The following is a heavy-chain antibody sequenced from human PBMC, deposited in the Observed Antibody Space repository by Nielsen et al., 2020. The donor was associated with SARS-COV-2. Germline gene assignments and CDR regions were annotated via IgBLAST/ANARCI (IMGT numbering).Heavy chain of an antibody. D-gene: IGHD4-23*01. CDR3: ARDSLRWYPYYYYYYGMDV. V-gene: IGHV3-33*01. J-gene: IGHJ6*02. CDR1: GFTFSSYG. CDR2: IWYDGSNK. Sequence: GESLKISCAASGFTFSSYGMHWVRQAPGKGLEWVAVIWYDGSNKYYADSVKGRFTISRDNSKNTLYLQMNSLRAEDTAVYYCARDSLRWYPYYYYYYGMDVWGQGTTVTVSS.